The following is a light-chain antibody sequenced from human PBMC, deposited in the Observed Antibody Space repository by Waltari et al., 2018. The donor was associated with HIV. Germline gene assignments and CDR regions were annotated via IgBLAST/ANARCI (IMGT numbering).Light chain of an antibody. V-gene: IGLV2-23*01. CDR1: SSAVVSYSL. J-gene: IGLJ3*02. Sequence: QSALTQPASVSGSPGQSSTISCTGTSSAVVSYSLVSWYQQHPGKAPKLMIYEGSKRPSGVSNRFSGSKSGNMASLTISGLQAEDEADYYCCSYAGSSTLVFGGGTKLTVL. CDR2: EGS. CDR3: CSYAGSSTLV.